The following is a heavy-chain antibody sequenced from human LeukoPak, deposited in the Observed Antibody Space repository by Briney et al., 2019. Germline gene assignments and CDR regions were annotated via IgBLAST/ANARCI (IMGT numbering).Heavy chain of an antibody. CDR3: ARSLFRNSGSYYDY. CDR2: IYYRGNT. D-gene: IGHD1-26*01. CDR1: GTSISRYY. Sequence: SETLSLTCSVSGTSISRYYWTWIRQPPGKGLEWIGDIYYRGNTNYNPSLKSRVTIAVDTSKTRFSLRLRSVTAADTAVYFCARSLFRNSGSYYDYWGQGILVTVSS. J-gene: IGHJ4*02. V-gene: IGHV4-59*01.